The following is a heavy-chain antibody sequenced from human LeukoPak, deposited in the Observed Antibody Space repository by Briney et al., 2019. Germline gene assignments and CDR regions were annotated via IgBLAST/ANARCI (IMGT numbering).Heavy chain of an antibody. D-gene: IGHD3-10*01. V-gene: IGHV3-23*01. CDR1: GLTFSSYA. CDR2: ISGSGGST. Sequence: GGSLGLSCAASGLTFSSYAMSWVRQAPGKGLEWVSAISGSGGSTYYADSVKGRFTISRDNSKNTLYLQMNSLRAEDTAVYYCAKDYYYGSGTYWGQGTLVTVSS. CDR3: AKDYYYGSGTY. J-gene: IGHJ4*02.